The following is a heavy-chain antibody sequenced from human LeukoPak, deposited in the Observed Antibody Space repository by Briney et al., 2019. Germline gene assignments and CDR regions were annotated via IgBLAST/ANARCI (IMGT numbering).Heavy chain of an antibody. J-gene: IGHJ4*02. CDR3: VQTTGWPDFDY. CDR2: IYSGVPT. D-gene: IGHD1-1*01. Sequence: SETLSLTCTTSGVSISRFYWSWVRQPPGKGLEWIGNIYSGVPTYFNPSLKSRVIISVDTSKNQFSLNLTSVTAADTAMYYCVQTTGWPDFDYWGQGILVTVSS. CDR1: GVSISRFY. V-gene: IGHV4-4*09.